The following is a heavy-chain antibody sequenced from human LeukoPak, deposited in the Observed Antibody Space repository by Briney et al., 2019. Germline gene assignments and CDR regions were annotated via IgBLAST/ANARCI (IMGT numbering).Heavy chain of an antibody. CDR2: IRSKGFGGTT. CDR3: TRRKSFDY. J-gene: IGHJ4*02. Sequence: GGSLRLSCTGSGFTFGDYAMTWFRQAPGKGLEWVGFIRSKGFGGTTEYAASVKGRFSISRDDSKSIAYLQMNSLKTEDTAVYYCTRRKSFDYWGQGTLVTVSS. CDR1: GFTFGDYA. D-gene: IGHD1-14*01. V-gene: IGHV3-49*03.